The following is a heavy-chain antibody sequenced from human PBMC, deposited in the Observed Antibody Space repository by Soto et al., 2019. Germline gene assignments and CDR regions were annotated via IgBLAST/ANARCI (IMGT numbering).Heavy chain of an antibody. V-gene: IGHV1-18*04. D-gene: IGHD7-27*01. CDR2: ISAYTGET. Sequence: ASVKVSCKASGYTLTSYGMTWVRQAPGQGLEWMGWISAYTGETNYAQKMQGWVTMTTDTSMSTAYMELRSLTSGGTAVDSCARDWGPVFLAFDYWGQGTMVTVSS. CDR1: GYTLTSYG. J-gene: IGHJ4*02. CDR3: ARDWGPVFLAFDY.